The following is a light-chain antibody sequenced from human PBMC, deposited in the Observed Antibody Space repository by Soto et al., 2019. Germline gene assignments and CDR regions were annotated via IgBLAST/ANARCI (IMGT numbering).Light chain of an antibody. Sequence: VLTQPASVSGSPGQSITISCSGTRGDIGSYNYVAWYQQFPGKTPKILIYGVSNRPSGVSSRFSGSKSGNTASLTISGLQAEDEADYYCISYTGSSTSYVFGSGTKVTVL. CDR2: GVS. CDR1: RGDIGSYNY. V-gene: IGLV2-14*01. J-gene: IGLJ1*01. CDR3: ISYTGSSTSYV.